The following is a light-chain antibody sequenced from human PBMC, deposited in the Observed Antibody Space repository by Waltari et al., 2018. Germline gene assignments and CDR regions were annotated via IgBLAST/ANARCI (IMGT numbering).Light chain of an antibody. CDR2: WAS. J-gene: IGKJ2*01. V-gene: IGKV4-1*01. Sequence: DIVVTQSPASLAVSLGERATINCKSSQSVLHTNNKNYLAWYQQKPGQPPKLLIYWASTRASGVPGRFSGSGSGTDFTLTISSLQAEDVAVYYCQQYYSAPNTFGQGTKLEI. CDR3: QQYYSAPNT. CDR1: QSVLHTNNKNY.